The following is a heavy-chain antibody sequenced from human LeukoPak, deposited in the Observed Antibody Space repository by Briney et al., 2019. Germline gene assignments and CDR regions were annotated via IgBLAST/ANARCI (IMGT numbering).Heavy chain of an antibody. V-gene: IGHV1-18*01. CDR1: GYTFTSYG. J-gene: IGHJ5*02. CDR3: ARDAGPTTVSRDNWFDP. D-gene: IGHD4-11*01. CDR2: ISAYNGNT. Sequence: GASXKVSCKASGYTFTSYGISWVRQAPGQGLEWMGWISAYNGNTNYAQKLQGRVTMTTDTSTSTAYMELRSLRSDDTAVYYCARDAGPTTVSRDNWFDPWGQGTLVTVSS.